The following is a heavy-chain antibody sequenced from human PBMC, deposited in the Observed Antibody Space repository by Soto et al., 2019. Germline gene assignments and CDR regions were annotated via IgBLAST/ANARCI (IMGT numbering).Heavy chain of an antibody. V-gene: IGHV4-34*01. J-gene: IGHJ4*02. CDR3: SRRPLLRCSSSTSCQRHPFDY. CDR2: INHSGGT. CDR1: GGSFSGYS. D-gene: IGHD2-2*01. Sequence: SETLSLTCAVYGGSFSGYSWSWIRQPPGKGLEWIGEINHSGGTNYNPSLKSRVTISVETSKNQFSLELGLVTAADTAVYFCSRRPLLRCSSSTSCQRHPFDYWGQGTLVTVSS.